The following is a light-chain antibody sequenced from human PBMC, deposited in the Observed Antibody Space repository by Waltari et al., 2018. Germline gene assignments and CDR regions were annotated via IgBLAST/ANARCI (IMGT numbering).Light chain of an antibody. Sequence: SYEVTQPPSVSVSPGQTASVPCSGDALGSKYTSWYQQRPGQSPGVVIYQNTKRPSGIPERFSGSNSGNTATLTISGTQAMDEADYYCQAWDSTIAVFGGGTKLTVL. CDR2: QNT. CDR3: QAWDSTIAV. CDR1: ALGSKY. V-gene: IGLV3-1*01. J-gene: IGLJ2*01.